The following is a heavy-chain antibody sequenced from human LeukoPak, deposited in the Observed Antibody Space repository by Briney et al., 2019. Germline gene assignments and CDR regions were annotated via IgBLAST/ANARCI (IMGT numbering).Heavy chain of an antibody. CDR1: GFTFSSYG. Sequence: GGSLRLSCAASGFTFSSYGMHWVRQAPGKGLKWVAVIWYDGSNKYYADSVKGRFTISRDNSKNTLYLQMNSLRAEDTAVYYCAKAVVMGGSGTWNWFDPWGQGTLVTVSS. J-gene: IGHJ5*02. CDR2: IWYDGSNK. V-gene: IGHV3-30*02. D-gene: IGHD3-10*01. CDR3: AKAVVMGGSGTWNWFDP.